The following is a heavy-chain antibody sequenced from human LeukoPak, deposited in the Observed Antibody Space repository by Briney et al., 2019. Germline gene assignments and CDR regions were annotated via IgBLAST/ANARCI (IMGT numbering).Heavy chain of an antibody. CDR2: INPNSGDT. D-gene: IGHD1-14*01. CDR1: GYTFTGYY. CDR3: ARDIGSAYGNGLYYCFGMDV. J-gene: IGHJ6*02. Sequence: ASVKVSCKASGYTFTGYYMHWVRQAPGQGLEWMGWINPNSGDTNYAQKFQGRVTMTRDTSISTAYVELSRLRSDDTAVYYCARDIGSAYGNGLYYCFGMDVWGQGTTVTVSS. V-gene: IGHV1-2*02.